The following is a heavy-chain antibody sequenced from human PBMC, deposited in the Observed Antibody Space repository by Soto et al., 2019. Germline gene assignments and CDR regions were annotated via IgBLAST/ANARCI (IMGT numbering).Heavy chain of an antibody. Sequence: GESLKISCKASGYNFAISWIAWVRQIHGKGLEWVGLIFVDDSDTRYSPSFKGQVTISADKSTSTAYLEWTNLKTSDTGVYYCARPSYDSSGHYYYWGQGTLVTVSS. CDR2: IFVDDSDT. J-gene: IGHJ4*02. CDR3: ARPSYDSSGHYYY. V-gene: IGHV5-51*01. CDR1: GYNFAISW. D-gene: IGHD3-22*01.